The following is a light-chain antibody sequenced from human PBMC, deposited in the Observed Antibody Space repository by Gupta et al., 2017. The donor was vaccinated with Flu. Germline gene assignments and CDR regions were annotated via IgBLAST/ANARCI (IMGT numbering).Light chain of an antibody. Sequence: ETTLPKSPAFMSATPGDQVNISCKARQDTDDDMNWYQQKPGEATTFISQEDSTLVPGIPPRFSGSGYGTNFTLTMNNMDAEDAAYYFCLLHGNFRRGTFGQGTKFEI. J-gene: IGKJ2*01. V-gene: IGKV5-2*01. CDR1: QDTDDD. CDR2: EDS. CDR3: LLHGNFRRGT.